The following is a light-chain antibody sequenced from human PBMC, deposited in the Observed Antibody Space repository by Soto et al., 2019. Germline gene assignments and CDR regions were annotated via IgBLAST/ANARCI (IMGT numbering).Light chain of an antibody. CDR1: RSVSNY. Sequence: ETVLTQSPATLSLSPGERATLSCRASRSVSNYLAWYQQKPGQAPRLLIYDASSRATGIPARFTGTGSGTDFTLTISSLEPEDFAVYYCQQRFYWPPTFGQGTKVEIK. V-gene: IGKV3-11*01. CDR3: QQRFYWPPT. CDR2: DAS. J-gene: IGKJ1*01.